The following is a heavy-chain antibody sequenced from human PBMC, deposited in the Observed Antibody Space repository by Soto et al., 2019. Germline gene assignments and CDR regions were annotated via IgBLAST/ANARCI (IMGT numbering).Heavy chain of an antibody. Sequence: GGALRISRAAPGFTFKIQAMIWVRPAPGKGLQWVASIIGSGGSTYYADSVKGRFTISRDNSKKKLYLQMNSLRAEDTAVYYCAKGGSSWSYFDYWGQGIRVTVAS. D-gene: IGHD6-13*01. CDR1: GFTFKIQA. CDR2: IIGSGGST. CDR3: AKGGSSWSYFDY. J-gene: IGHJ4*02. V-gene: IGHV3-23*01.